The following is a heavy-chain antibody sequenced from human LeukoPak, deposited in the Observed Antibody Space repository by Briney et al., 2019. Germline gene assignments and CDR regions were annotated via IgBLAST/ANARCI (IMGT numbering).Heavy chain of an antibody. CDR1: GESFSGYY. CDR3: ASEDDSSGSYVEH. Sequence: SETLSLTCAVYGESFSGYYWSWIRQPPGKGLEWIGEINHSGSTKYNPSLKSRVTISVDTSKNQFSLNLSSVTAADTAVYYCASEDDSSGSYVEHWGQGTLGHGSS. J-gene: IGHJ4*02. D-gene: IGHD3-22*01. CDR2: INHSGST. V-gene: IGHV4-34*01.